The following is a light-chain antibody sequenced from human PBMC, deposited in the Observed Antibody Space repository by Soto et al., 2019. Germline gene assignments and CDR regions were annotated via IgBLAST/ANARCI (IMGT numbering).Light chain of an antibody. V-gene: IGLV2-14*01. J-gene: IGLJ1*01. CDR1: SSDVCGYNY. Sequence: QSALTQPASVSGSPGQSITISCTGTSSDVCGYNYVSWYQQHPGKAPKLMIYDVSNRPSGVSNRFSGSKSGNTASLTISGLQAEDEADYYCSSYTSSSTRFGTGTKLTVL. CDR2: DVS. CDR3: SSYTSSSTR.